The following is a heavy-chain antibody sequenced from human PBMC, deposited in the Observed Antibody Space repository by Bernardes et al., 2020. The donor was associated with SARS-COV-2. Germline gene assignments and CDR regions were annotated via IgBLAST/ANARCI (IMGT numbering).Heavy chain of an antibody. CDR1: GGSISSSSYY. CDR3: ARVGIVVVPAAMYFDY. J-gene: IGHJ4*02. D-gene: IGHD2-2*03. V-gene: IGHV4-39*07. Sequence: SETLSLTCTVSGGSISSSSYYWGWIRQPPGKGLEWIGSIYYSGSTYYNPSLKSRVTISVDTSKNQFSLKLSSVTAADTAVYYCARVGIVVVPAAMYFDYWGQGTLVTVSS. CDR2: IYYSGST.